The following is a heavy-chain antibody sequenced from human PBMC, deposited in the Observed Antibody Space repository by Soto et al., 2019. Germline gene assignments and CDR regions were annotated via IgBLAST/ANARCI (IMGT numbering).Heavy chain of an antibody. V-gene: IGHV3-23*01. CDR3: AKALGHIVVVIATRPPFDY. J-gene: IGHJ4*02. CDR1: GFTFSSYA. Sequence: EVQLLESGGGLVQPGGSLRLSCAASGFTFSSYAMSWVRQAPGKGLEWVSAISGSGGSTYYADSVKGRFTISRDNSKNTLYLQMNSPRAEDTAVYYCAKALGHIVVVIATRPPFDYWGQGTLVTVSS. CDR2: ISGSGGST. D-gene: IGHD2-21*01.